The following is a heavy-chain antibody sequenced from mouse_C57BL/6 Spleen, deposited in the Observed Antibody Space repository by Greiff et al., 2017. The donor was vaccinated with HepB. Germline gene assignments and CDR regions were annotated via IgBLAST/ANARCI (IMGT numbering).Heavy chain of an antibody. J-gene: IGHJ2*01. Sequence: VKLQQPGAELVKPGASVKLSCKASGYTFTSYWMHWVKQRPGQGLEWIGMIHPNSGSTNYNEKFKSKATLTVDKSSSTAYMQLSSLTSEDSAVYYCASNYVNYFDYWGQGTTLTVSS. CDR1: GYTFTSYW. D-gene: IGHD2-1*01. CDR2: IHPNSGST. CDR3: ASNYVNYFDY. V-gene: IGHV1-64*01.